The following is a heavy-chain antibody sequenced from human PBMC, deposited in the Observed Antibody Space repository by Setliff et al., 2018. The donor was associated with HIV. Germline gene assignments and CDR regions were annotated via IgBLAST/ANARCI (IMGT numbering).Heavy chain of an antibody. D-gene: IGHD2-2*01. CDR2: MKPKSGNT. CDR1: GYNFTSHD. Sequence: ASVKVSCKAPGYNFTSHDINWVRQAPGQGLEWMGWMKPKSGNTGYARKFQGRVTMTRKTSISTAYMELRRLRSDDTAVYYCARGYCSSTSCYGIYYFDKWGPGTPVTVSS. V-gene: IGHV1-8*01. J-gene: IGHJ4*02. CDR3: ARGYCSSTSCYGIYYFDK.